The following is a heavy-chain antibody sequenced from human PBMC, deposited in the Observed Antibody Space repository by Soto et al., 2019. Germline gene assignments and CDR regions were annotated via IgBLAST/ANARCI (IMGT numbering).Heavy chain of an antibody. J-gene: IGHJ4*02. CDR2: INYDGSTT. Sequence: EVQLVESGGGLVQPGESLRLSCAASGFTFSSYWMHCVRQAPGKGLVWVSRINYDGSTTGYADAVKGRFTISRDNAKDTVYLEMNSLTAEDTAVFSCARVARGAWGVFDSWGQGTLVTVSS. V-gene: IGHV3-74*01. CDR3: ARVARGAWGVFDS. CDR1: GFTFSSYW. D-gene: IGHD3-16*01.